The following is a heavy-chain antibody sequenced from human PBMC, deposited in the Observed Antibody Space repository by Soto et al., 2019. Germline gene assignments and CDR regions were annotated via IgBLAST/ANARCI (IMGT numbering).Heavy chain of an antibody. CDR1: RCSITSSYDF. J-gene: IGHJ3*02. CDR2: IHYSGNTN. Sequence: PSDTLSLTCTFSRCSITSSYDFWGWIRQSPGKGLEWIATIHYSGNTNYYNPSLKSRVTISGDSSKNQFSLKLSSVSAADTAVYYCVRRTPGTGYIWGQGTMVT. CDR3: VRRTPGTGYI. V-gene: IGHV4-39*01. D-gene: IGHD2-8*02.